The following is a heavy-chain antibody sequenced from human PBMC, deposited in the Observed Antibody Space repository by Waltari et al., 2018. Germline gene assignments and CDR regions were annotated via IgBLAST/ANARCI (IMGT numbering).Heavy chain of an antibody. CDR2: IYHSGST. Sequence: QVQLQESGPGLVKPSETLSLTCAVSGYSISSGYYWGWLRQPPGKGLEWIGSIYHSGSTYYNPSLKSRVTISVDTSKNQFSLKLSSVPAADTAVYYCARAKVRNYYDSSGYYYGMDVWGQGTTVTVSS. CDR3: ARAKVRNYYDSSGYYYGMDV. D-gene: IGHD3-22*01. V-gene: IGHV4-38-2*01. J-gene: IGHJ6*02. CDR1: GYSISSGYY.